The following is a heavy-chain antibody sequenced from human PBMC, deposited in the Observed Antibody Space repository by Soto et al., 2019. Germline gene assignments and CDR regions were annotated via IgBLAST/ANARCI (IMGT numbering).Heavy chain of an antibody. Sequence: QVQLVESGGGVVQPGRSLRLSCAASGFTFSSYGMHWVRQAPGKGLEWVAVISYDGSNKYYAESVKGRFTISRDNSKNTLYLQMNSLRAEDTAVYYCAKDYKTSSSWLDYWGQGTLVTVSS. CDR1: GFTFSSYG. CDR3: AKDYKTSSSWLDY. CDR2: ISYDGSNK. J-gene: IGHJ4*02. D-gene: IGHD6-13*01. V-gene: IGHV3-30*18.